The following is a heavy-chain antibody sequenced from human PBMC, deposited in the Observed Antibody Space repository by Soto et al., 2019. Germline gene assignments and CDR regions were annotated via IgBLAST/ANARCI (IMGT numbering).Heavy chain of an antibody. Sequence: QVQLQQWGAGLLKPSETLSLTCAVYGGSFSGYYWTWIRQPPGTGLEWIGEINHSGSTNYNPSLKSRVTISVDTSKNHFSLKLTSVTAADTAVYYCARDKITGLFDYWDQGTLVTVSS. CDR3: ARDKITGLFDY. V-gene: IGHV4-34*01. J-gene: IGHJ4*02. CDR1: GGSFSGYY. CDR2: INHSGST. D-gene: IGHD2-8*02.